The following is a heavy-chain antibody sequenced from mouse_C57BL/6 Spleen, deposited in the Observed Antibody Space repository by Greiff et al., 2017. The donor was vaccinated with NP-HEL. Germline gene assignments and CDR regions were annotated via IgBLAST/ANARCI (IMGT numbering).Heavy chain of an antibody. CDR2: ISYDGSN. V-gene: IGHV3-6*01. CDR3: AREGVMDY. Sequence: EVQLVESGPGLVKPSQSLSLTCSVTGYSITSGYYWNWIRQFPGNKLEWMGYISYDGSNNYNPSLKNRISITRDTSKNQFFLKLNSVTTEDTATYYCAREGVMDYWGQGTSVTVSS. J-gene: IGHJ4*01. CDR1: GYSITSGYY.